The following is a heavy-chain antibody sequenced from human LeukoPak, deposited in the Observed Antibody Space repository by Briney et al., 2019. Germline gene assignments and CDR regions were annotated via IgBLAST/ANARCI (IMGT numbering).Heavy chain of an antibody. D-gene: IGHD7-27*01. CDR2: IYYSGST. V-gene: IGHV4-59*01. CDR1: GGSISSYY. J-gene: IGHJ3*02. Sequence: SETLSLTCTVSGGSISSYYWSRIRQPPGKGLEWIGYIYYSGSTNYNPSLKSRVTISVDTSKNQFSLKLSSVTAADTAVYYCARETGEDDAFDIWGQGTMVTVSS. CDR3: ARETGEDDAFDI.